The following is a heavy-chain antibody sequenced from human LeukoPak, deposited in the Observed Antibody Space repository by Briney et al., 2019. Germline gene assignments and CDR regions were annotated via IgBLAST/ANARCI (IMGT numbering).Heavy chain of an antibody. V-gene: IGHV1-2*02. Sequence: GASVKVSCKTSVYTFTGYYMHWVRQAPGQGLAGVGCINPNSGGTDYAQKFQDGVTMTGDTSIRTAYMELSRLTSDDTAVYYCARAPMIVVVFPPRLAYWGPGTLVTVSS. D-gene: IGHD3-22*01. J-gene: IGHJ4*02. CDR3: ARAPMIVVVFPPRLAY. CDR1: VYTFTGYY. CDR2: INPNSGGT.